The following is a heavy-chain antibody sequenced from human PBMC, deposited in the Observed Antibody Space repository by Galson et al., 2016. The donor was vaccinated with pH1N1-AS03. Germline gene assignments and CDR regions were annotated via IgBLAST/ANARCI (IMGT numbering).Heavy chain of an antibody. D-gene: IGHD3-16*01. V-gene: IGHV3-53*01. CDR2: IYISGTT. CDR1: GFTVSSNY. J-gene: IGHJ6*02. Sequence: SLRLSCAASGFTVSSNYMSWVRQAPGKGLEWVSDIYISGTTYYADSVKGRFTISRDNSKNTLYLQMNSLRAEDTAVYYCTRERVVVGEGWYYGMDAWGQGTTVTVSS. CDR3: TRERVVVGEGWYYGMDA.